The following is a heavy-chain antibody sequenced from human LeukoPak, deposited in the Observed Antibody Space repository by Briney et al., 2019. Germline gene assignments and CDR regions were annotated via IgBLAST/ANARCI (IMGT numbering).Heavy chain of an antibody. D-gene: IGHD5-18*01. Sequence: GGSLRLSCAASEFILSDYYMSWIRQAPGKGLEWVSYISNSGSSTNYADSVMGRFTISRHNSRNTLYLQMNSLRAEDTAVYYCARVDTVMAYYFDLWGQGTLVTVSS. V-gene: IGHV3-11*05. J-gene: IGHJ4*02. CDR3: ARVDTVMAYYFDL. CDR2: ISNSGSST. CDR1: EFILSDYY.